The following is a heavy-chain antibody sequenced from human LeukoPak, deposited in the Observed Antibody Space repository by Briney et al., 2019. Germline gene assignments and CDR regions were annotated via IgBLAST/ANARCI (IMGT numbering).Heavy chain of an antibody. CDR1: GYTFTSYY. CDR2: INPSGGST. D-gene: IGHD3-10*01. J-gene: IGHJ3*02. V-gene: IGHV1-46*01. Sequence: ASVKVSCKASGYTFTSYYMHWVRQAPEQGLEWMGIINPSGGSTSYAQKFQGRVTMTRDTSTSTVYMELSSLRSEDTAVYYCARARGVRGVIIYAFDIWGQGTMVTVSS. CDR3: ARARGVRGVIIYAFDI.